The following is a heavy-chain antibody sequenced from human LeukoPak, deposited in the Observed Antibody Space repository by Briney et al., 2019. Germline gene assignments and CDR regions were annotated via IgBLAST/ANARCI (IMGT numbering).Heavy chain of an antibody. Sequence: SETLSLTCTVSGGSISSSSYYWGWIRQPPGKGLEWIGSIYYSGSTYYNPSLKSRVTISVDTSKNQFSLKLSSVTAAHTAVYYCRVEMATTKLPGLFDNWGQGTLVTVST. V-gene: IGHV4-39*07. CDR1: GGSISSSSYY. J-gene: IGHJ4*02. D-gene: IGHD5-24*01. CDR3: RVEMATTKLPGLFDN. CDR2: IYYSGST.